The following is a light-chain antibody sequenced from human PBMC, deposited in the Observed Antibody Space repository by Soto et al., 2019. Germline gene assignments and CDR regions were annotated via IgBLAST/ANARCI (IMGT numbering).Light chain of an antibody. J-gene: IGKJ2*01. CDR2: GAS. CDR1: QRVSPN. V-gene: IGKV3-15*01. CDR3: EQYNTWPPLYT. Sequence: EIVMTQSPAPRSVSPGEGATLSCRARQRVSPNLAWYQQKPGQAPRLLIYGASTRATGIPTRFSGSGSGTEFTLTISSLQSDDFAVYYCEQYNTWPPLYTFGQGTKLEIK.